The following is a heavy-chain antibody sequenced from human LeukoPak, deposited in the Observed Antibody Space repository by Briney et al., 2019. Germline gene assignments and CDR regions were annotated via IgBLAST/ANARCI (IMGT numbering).Heavy chain of an antibody. D-gene: IGHD6-19*01. CDR3: ARGYSSGWYTELIVDFDY. Sequence: ASVKVSCKASGYTFTSYYMHWVRQAPGQGLEWMGIINPSGGSTSYAQKFQGRVTMTRDTSTSTVYMELSSLRSEGTAVYYCARGYSSGWYTELIVDFDYWGQGTLVTVSS. CDR1: GYTFTSYY. CDR2: INPSGGST. J-gene: IGHJ4*02. V-gene: IGHV1-46*01.